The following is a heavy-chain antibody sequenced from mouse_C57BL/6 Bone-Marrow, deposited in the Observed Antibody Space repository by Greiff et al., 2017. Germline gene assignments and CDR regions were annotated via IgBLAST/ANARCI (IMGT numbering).Heavy chain of an antibody. CDR1: GFTFSDYY. Sequence: EVHLVESEGGLVQPGSSMKLSCTASGFTFSDYYMAWVRQVPEKGLEWVANINYDGSSTYYLDSLKSRFIISRDNAKNILYLQMSSLKSEDTATYYCARDRGKYYYAMDYWGQGTSVTVSS. CDR2: INYDGSST. CDR3: ARDRGKYYYAMDY. J-gene: IGHJ4*01. V-gene: IGHV5-16*01.